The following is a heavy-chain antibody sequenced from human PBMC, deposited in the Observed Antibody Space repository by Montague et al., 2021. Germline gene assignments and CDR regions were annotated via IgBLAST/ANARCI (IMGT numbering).Heavy chain of an antibody. CDR3: AREWSAFDF. J-gene: IGHJ3*01. Sequence: SETLSLTCTVSGDSMNTYKWNWIRQPPGKRLEWIGYIYSSGNTNYNPSLKSRVTISVDTSRNQFSLEVRSVTAADTAKYYCAREWSAFDFWGQGIMVTVSS. D-gene: IGHD1-26*01. CDR1: GDSMNTYK. CDR2: IYSSGNT. V-gene: IGHV4-59*01.